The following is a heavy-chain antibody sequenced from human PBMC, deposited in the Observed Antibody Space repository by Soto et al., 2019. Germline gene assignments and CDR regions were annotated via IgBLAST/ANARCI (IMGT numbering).Heavy chain of an antibody. CDR3: ARDPKSSSSTYNWFDP. CDR2: INPSGGST. V-gene: IGHV1-46*03. Sequence: ASVKVSCKASGYTCTSYYMHWVRQAPGQGLEWMGIINPSGGSTSYAQKFQGRVTMTRDTSTSTVYMELSSLRSEDTAVYYCARDPKSSSSTYNWFDPWGQGTLVTVSS. J-gene: IGHJ5*02. D-gene: IGHD6-6*01. CDR1: GYTCTSYY.